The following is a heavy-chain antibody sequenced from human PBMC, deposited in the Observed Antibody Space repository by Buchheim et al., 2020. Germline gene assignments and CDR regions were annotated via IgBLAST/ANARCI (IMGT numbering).Heavy chain of an antibody. CDR3: RIAARPGYYYYMDV. CDR1: GGSFSGYY. J-gene: IGHJ6*03. V-gene: IGHV4-34*01. D-gene: IGHD6-6*01. CDR2: INHSGST. Sequence: QVQLQQWGAGLLKPSETLSLTCAVYGGSFSGYYWSWIRQPPGKGLEWIGEINHSGSTTYNPSLKSRVTISVDTSKNQFSLKLSSVTAADTAVYYCRIAARPGYYYYMDVWGKGTT.